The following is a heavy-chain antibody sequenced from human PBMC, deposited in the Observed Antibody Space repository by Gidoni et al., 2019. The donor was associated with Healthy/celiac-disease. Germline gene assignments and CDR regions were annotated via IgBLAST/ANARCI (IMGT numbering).Heavy chain of an antibody. CDR2: ISAYNGNT. V-gene: IGHV1-18*01. CDR3: ARDLSRYCSSTSCYVLPYGMDV. Sequence: QVQLVQSGAEVKKPGASVKVSCMASRYTFTSYGLSWVRQAPGQGLEWMGWISAYNGNTNYAQKLQGRVTMTTDTSTSTAYMELRSLRSDDTAVYYCARDLSRYCSSTSCYVLPYGMDVWGKGTTVTVSS. J-gene: IGHJ6*04. CDR1: RYTFTSYG. D-gene: IGHD2-2*01.